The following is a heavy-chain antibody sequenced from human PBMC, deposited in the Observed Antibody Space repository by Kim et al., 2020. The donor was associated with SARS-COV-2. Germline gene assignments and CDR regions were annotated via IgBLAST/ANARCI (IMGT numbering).Heavy chain of an antibody. CDR3: AKKERGSSGWYDVDY. CDR1: GFTFSSYG. D-gene: IGHD6-19*01. J-gene: IGHJ4*02. Sequence: GGSLRLSCAASGFTFSSYGMHWVRQAPGKGLEWVAVITYDGSNKYYADSVKGRFTISRDNSKNTLYLQMNSLRAGDTAVYYCAKKERGSSGWYDVDYWGQGGMVTVS. V-gene: IGHV3-30*18. CDR2: ITYDGSNK.